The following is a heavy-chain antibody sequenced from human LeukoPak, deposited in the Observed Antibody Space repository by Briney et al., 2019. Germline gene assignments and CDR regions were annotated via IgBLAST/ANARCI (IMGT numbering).Heavy chain of an antibody. CDR3: ASPYTAMNQGYFDY. D-gene: IGHD5-18*01. Sequence: PGGSLRLSCAASGFTFSTYGMHWVRQAPGKGLEWVAVISYDGSNKYYADSVKGRFTISRDNSKNTLYLRMNSLRAEDTAVYYCASPYTAMNQGYFDYWGQGTLVTVSS. J-gene: IGHJ4*02. V-gene: IGHV3-30*03. CDR2: ISYDGSNK. CDR1: GFTFSTYG.